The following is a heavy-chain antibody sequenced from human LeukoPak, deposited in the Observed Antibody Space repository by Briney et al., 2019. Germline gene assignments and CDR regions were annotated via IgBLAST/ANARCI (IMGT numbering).Heavy chain of an antibody. CDR3: ARRPLRWLHLRHFDY. Sequence: SETLSLTCAVYGGSFGGYYWSWIRQPPGKGLEWIGEINHSGSTNYNPSLKSRVTISVDTSKNQFSLKLSSVTAADTAVYYCARRPLRWLHLRHFDYWGQGTLVTVSS. J-gene: IGHJ4*02. CDR1: GGSFGGYY. CDR2: INHSGST. V-gene: IGHV4-34*01. D-gene: IGHD5-12*01.